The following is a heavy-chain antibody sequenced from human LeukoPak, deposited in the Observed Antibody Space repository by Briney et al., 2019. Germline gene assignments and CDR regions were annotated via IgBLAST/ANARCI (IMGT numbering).Heavy chain of an antibody. D-gene: IGHD3-10*01. CDR3: ARRLGVAYGSGSYLVGAPLYYYYMDV. CDR1: GGSFSGYY. CDR2: INHSGST. V-gene: IGHV4-34*01. J-gene: IGHJ6*03. Sequence: SETLSLTCAVYGGSFSGYYWSWIRQPPGKGLEWIGEINHSGSTNYNPSLKSRVTISVDTSKNQFSLKLSSVTAADTAVYYCARRLGVAYGSGSYLVGAPLYYYYMDVWGKGTTVTISS.